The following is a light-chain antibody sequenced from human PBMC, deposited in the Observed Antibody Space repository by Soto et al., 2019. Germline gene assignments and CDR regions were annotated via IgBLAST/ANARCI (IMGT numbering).Light chain of an antibody. CDR2: GAS. V-gene: IGKV3-20*01. CDR1: QSVSCSY. Sequence: EIVLTQSPGTLSLSPGERATPSCRASQSVSCSYLAWYQQKPGQAPRLLIYGASSRATGIPDRFSGSGPGTDFTLTISRLEPEDFAVYYCQQYGSSPGTFGQGTKVEIK. CDR3: QQYGSSPGT. J-gene: IGKJ1*01.